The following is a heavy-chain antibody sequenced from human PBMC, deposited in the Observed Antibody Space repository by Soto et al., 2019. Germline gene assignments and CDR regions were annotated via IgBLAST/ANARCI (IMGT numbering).Heavy chain of an antibody. V-gene: IGHV3-48*01. CDR3: ARDVLAAAAHPLSFDY. CDR2: ISSSSSTI. Sequence: GGSLRLSCAASGFTFSSYSMNWVRQAPGKGLEWVSYISSSSSTIYYADSVKGRFTISRDNAKNSMYLQMNSLRAEDTAVYYCARDVLAAAAHPLSFDYWGQGTLVTVSS. J-gene: IGHJ4*02. CDR1: GFTFSSYS. D-gene: IGHD6-13*01.